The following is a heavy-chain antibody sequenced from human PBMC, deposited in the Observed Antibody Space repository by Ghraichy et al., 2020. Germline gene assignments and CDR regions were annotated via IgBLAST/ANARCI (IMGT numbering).Heavy chain of an antibody. D-gene: IGHD3-22*01. CDR3: AKDPPPLSYDSSGYYPGWFQH. CDR2: ISGSGGST. V-gene: IGHV3-23*01. CDR1: GFTFSSYA. Sequence: GGSLRLSCAASGFTFSSYAMSWVRQAPGKGLEWVSAISGSGGSTYYADSVKGRFTISRDNSKNTLYLQMNSLRAEDTAVYYCAKDPPPLSYDSSGYYPGWFQHWGQGTLVTVSS. J-gene: IGHJ1*01.